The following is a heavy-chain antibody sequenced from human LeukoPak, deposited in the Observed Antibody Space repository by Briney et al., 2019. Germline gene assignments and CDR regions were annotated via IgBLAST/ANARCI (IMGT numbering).Heavy chain of an antibody. V-gene: IGHV3-64*02. Sequence: GGSLRLSCAASGFTFDSYSMHWVRQAPGKGPEFVSVIGGDGLTTFYADSVKDRFTISRDNSKSTLYLEMGSLRAEDMAVYYCAREGGGSGLWYYDLWGRGTLVTVSS. D-gene: IGHD1-26*01. CDR1: GFTFDSYS. CDR2: IGGDGLTT. CDR3: AREGGGSGLWYYDL. J-gene: IGHJ2*01.